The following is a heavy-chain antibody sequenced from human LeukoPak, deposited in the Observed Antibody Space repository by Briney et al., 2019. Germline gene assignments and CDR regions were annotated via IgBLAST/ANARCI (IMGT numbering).Heavy chain of an antibody. D-gene: IGHD3-10*01. CDR2: IYYSGST. Sequence: SETLSLTCTVSGGSISSSSYYWGWIRQPPGKGLEWIGSIYYSGSTYYNPSLKSRVTISVDTSKNQFSLKLSSVTAADTAVYYCARDSYYYGSGSPPHRDSNYYYYYYMDVWGKGTTVTISS. CDR3: ARDSYYYGSGSPPHRDSNYYYYYYMDV. V-gene: IGHV4-39*07. CDR1: GGSISSSSYY. J-gene: IGHJ6*03.